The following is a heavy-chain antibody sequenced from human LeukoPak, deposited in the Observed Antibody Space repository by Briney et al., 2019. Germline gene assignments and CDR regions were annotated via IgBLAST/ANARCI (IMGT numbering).Heavy chain of an antibody. CDR3: AKDTVLLWFGDPYYFDY. CDR2: ISYDGSNK. D-gene: IGHD3-10*01. V-gene: IGHV3-30*18. Sequence: PGGSLRLSCAASGFTFSSYGMHWVRQAPGKGLEWVAVISYDGSNKYYADSVKGRFTISRYNSKNTLYLQMNSLRAEDTAVYCCAKDTVLLWFGDPYYFDYWGQGTLVTVSS. CDR1: GFTFSSYG. J-gene: IGHJ4*02.